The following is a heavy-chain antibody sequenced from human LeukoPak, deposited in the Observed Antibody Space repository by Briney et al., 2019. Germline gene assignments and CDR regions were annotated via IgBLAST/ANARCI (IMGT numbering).Heavy chain of an antibody. V-gene: IGHV4-39*01. CDR2: IYHTGTT. CDR3: ARQRTTMIAD. Sequence: SETLSLTCSVSGASISSTYHYWGWIRQPPGKGLEWIGSIYHTGTTYCNASLKSRVTISVDMSKNQFSLKLTSVSAADTAVYYCARQRTTMIADWGQGTLVTVSS. D-gene: IGHD3-22*01. J-gene: IGHJ4*02. CDR1: GASISSTYHY.